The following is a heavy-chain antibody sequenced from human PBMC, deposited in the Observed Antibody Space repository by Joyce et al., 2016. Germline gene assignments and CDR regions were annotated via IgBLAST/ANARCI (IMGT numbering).Heavy chain of an antibody. D-gene: IGHD3-3*01. J-gene: IGHJ4*02. V-gene: IGHV3-15*01. CDR1: GLTFSNAW. Sequence: EVQLVESGGGLVKPGGSLRLCCAASGLTFSNAWMSWVRQAPGKGLEWVGRIKSKTDGRTTDYAAPVKGRFTSSRDDSKNTLYLQMNSLKTEDTAVYDWTHQAGGYDVWSDYGDYWVQGTLVTVSS. CDR2: IKSKTDGRTT. CDR3: THQAGGYDVWSDYGDY.